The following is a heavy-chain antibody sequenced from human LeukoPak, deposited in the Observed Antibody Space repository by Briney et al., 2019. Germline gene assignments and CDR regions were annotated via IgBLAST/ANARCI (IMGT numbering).Heavy chain of an antibody. CDR2: ISYDGSNK. Sequence: PGRSLRLSCAASGFTFSSYGMHWVRQAPGKGLEWVAVISYDGSNKYYADSVKGRFTISRDNSKNTLYLQMNSLRAEDTAVYYCAKDSVDIVVVVAATWGQGTLVTVSS. D-gene: IGHD2-15*01. V-gene: IGHV3-30*18. CDR1: GFTFSSYG. J-gene: IGHJ5*02. CDR3: AKDSVDIVVVVAAT.